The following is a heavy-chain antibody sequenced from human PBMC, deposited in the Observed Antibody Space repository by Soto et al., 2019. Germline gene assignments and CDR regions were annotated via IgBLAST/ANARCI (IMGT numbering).Heavy chain of an antibody. D-gene: IGHD1-1*01. CDR1: GFTFDDYA. CDR2: ISWNSGSI. J-gene: IGHJ6*02. Sequence: GGSLRLSCAASGFTFDDYAMHWVRQAPGKGLEWVSGISWNSGSIGYADSVKGRFTISRDNAKNSLYLQMNSLRAEDTALYYCAKDSGNWNYYYYGMDVWGQGTTVTVSS. CDR3: AKDSGNWNYYYYGMDV. V-gene: IGHV3-9*01.